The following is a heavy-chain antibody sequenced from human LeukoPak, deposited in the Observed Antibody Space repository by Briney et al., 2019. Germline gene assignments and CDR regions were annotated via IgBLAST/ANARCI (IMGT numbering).Heavy chain of an antibody. CDR1: GFTFSSYS. J-gene: IGHJ4*02. Sequence: GGSLRLSCAASGFTFSSYSMNWVRQAPGKGLEWVSSISSSSSYIYYADSVKGRFTISRDNAKNSLYLQMNSLRAEDTAVYYCARDGATWSGYYRGGYFDYWGQGTLVTVSS. V-gene: IGHV3-21*01. D-gene: IGHD3-3*01. CDR3: ARDGATWSGYYRGGYFDY. CDR2: ISSSSSYI.